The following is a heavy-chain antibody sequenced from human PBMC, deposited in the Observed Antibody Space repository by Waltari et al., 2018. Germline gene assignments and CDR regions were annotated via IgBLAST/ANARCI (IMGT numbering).Heavy chain of an antibody. CDR1: GAFISSSSYF. CDR3: ARHKKQQLAHAFDI. V-gene: IGHV4-39*07. Sequence: QLQLQESGTGLVKPSATLSLTCTVSGAFISSSSYFWGWIRKPPGKGLEWIGSIYYSGSTLYNTALKSRVTISVDTSKNQFSLKLSSVTAADTAVYYCARHKKQQLAHAFDIWGQGTMVTVSS. D-gene: IGHD6-13*01. CDR2: IYYSGST. J-gene: IGHJ3*02.